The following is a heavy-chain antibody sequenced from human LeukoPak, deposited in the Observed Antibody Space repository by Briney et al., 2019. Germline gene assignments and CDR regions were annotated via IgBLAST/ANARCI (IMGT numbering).Heavy chain of an antibody. CDR1: GFAFDDYA. Sequence: GGSLRLSCAASGFAFDDYAMHWVRQAPGKGLEWVSLISGDGGSTYYADSVKGRFTISRDNSKNSLYLQMNSLRTEDTALYYCAKWTGRWLQKKTYFDYWGQGTLVTVPS. D-gene: IGHD5-24*01. CDR3: AKWTGRWLQKKTYFDY. CDR2: ISGDGGST. J-gene: IGHJ4*02. V-gene: IGHV3-43*02.